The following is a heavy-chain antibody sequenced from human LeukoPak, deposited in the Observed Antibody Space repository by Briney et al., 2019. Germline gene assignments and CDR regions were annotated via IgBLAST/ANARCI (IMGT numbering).Heavy chain of an antibody. J-gene: IGHJ4*02. CDR2: FDPEDGET. D-gene: IGHD2-15*01. CDR3: ATDPLREGYCSGGSCYDVTGGY. CDR1: GYTLTELS. V-gene: IGHV1-24*01. Sequence: ASVKVSCKVSGYTLTELSMRWVRQAPGKGLEWMGGFDPEDGETIYAQKFQGRVTMTEDTSTDTAYMELSSLRSEDTAVYYCATDPLREGYCSGGSCYDVTGGYWGQGTLVTVSS.